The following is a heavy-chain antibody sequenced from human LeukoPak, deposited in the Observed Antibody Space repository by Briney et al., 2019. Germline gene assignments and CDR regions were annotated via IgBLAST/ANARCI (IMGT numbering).Heavy chain of an antibody. CDR2: ISAYNGNT. J-gene: IGHJ4*02. CDR3: ARTVYGSGPDY. CDR1: GYTFTSYG. V-gene: IGHV1-18*01. Sequence: VASVKVSCKASGYTFTSYGISWVRQAPGQGLEWMGWISAYNGNTNYAQKLQGRVTMTTDTSTSKAYMELRSPRSDDTAVYYCARTVYGSGPDYWGQGTLVTVSS. D-gene: IGHD3-10*01.